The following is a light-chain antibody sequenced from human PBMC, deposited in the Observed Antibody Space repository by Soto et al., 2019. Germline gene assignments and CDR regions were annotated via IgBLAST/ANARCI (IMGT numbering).Light chain of an antibody. Sequence: QAVVTQSPSASASLGASVKLTCTLSSGHSSYVIAWHQQQPEKGPRYLMKLNSDGSYSKGDGIPDRFSGSSSGAERYLTISGLQSEDEADYYCQTWGTGIQVFGGGTKLTVL. CDR3: QTWGTGIQV. CDR1: SGHSSYV. CDR2: LNSDGSY. J-gene: IGLJ2*01. V-gene: IGLV4-69*02.